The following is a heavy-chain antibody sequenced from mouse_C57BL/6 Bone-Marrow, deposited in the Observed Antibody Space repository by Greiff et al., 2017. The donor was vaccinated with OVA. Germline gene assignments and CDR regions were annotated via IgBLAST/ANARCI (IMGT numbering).Heavy chain of an antibody. D-gene: IGHD1-1*01. CDR1: GYTFTSYW. CDR3: ARDLYYYGSSYYFDY. Sequence: QVQLQQPGAELVMPGASVKLSCKASGYTFTSYWMHWVKQRPGQGLEWIGEIDPSDSYTNYNQKFKGKSTLTVDKSSSTAYMQLSSLTSEDSAVYYCARDLYYYGSSYYFDYWGQGTTRTVSS. V-gene: IGHV1-69*01. J-gene: IGHJ2*01. CDR2: IDPSDSYT.